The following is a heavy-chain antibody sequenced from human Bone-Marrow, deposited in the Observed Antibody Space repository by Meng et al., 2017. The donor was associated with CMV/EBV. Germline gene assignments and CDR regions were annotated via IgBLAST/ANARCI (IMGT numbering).Heavy chain of an antibody. D-gene: IGHD4-17*01. Sequence: GESLKISCAASGFTFSSYWMHWVRQAPGKGLVWVSRINSDGSSTSYADSVKGRFTISRDNAKNTLYLQMNSLRAEDTAVYYCASTYGDYESGSYYYYGMYVWGQGTTVTVSS. V-gene: IGHV3-74*01. CDR1: GFTFSSYW. CDR3: ASTYGDYESGSYYYYGMYV. CDR2: INSDGSST. J-gene: IGHJ6*02.